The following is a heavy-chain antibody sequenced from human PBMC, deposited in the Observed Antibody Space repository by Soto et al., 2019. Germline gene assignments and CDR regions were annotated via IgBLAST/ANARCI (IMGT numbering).Heavy chain of an antibody. J-gene: IGHJ6*02. D-gene: IGHD3-3*01. CDR3: AKRITTSGYGDYYYYGMDA. CDR2: ISHDGGIK. Sequence: GGSLRLSCAAPGFTFKTYGMHWVRQAPGKGLEWVAVISHDGGIKHYADSVKGRFTIFRDDSKNTVSLQMTSLRPEDTAVYYCAKRITTSGYGDYYYYGMDAWGQGTTVTV. CDR1: GFTFKTYG. V-gene: IGHV3-30*18.